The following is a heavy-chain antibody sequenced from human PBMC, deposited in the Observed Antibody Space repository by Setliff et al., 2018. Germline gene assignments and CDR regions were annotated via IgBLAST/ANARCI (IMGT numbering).Heavy chain of an antibody. Sequence: ASVKVSCKASGYTFTSYYMHWVRQAPGQGLEWMGIINPSGGSTSYAQKFQGWVTMTRDTSISTAYMELSRLRSDDTAVYYCARVRQGYYDSSGAYYYYGMDVWGQGTTVTVSS. CDR1: GYTFTSYY. CDR2: INPSGGST. D-gene: IGHD3-22*01. V-gene: IGHV1-46*01. J-gene: IGHJ6*02. CDR3: ARVRQGYYDSSGAYYYYGMDV.